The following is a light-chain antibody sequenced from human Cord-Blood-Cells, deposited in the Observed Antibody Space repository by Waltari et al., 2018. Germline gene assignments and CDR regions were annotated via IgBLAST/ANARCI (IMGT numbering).Light chain of an antibody. CDR2: GKN. J-gene: IGLJ1*01. CDR3: NSRDSSGNLYV. Sequence: SSELTQDPAVSVALGQTVRITCQEDSLRSYYASRYQQKPGQAPVLVIYGKNNRPSGIPDRFSGSSSGNTASLTITGAQAEDEADYYCNSRDSSGNLYVFGTGTKVTVL. V-gene: IGLV3-19*01. CDR1: SLRSYY.